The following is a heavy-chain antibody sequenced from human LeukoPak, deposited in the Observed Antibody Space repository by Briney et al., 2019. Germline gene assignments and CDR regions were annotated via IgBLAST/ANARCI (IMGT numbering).Heavy chain of an antibody. Sequence: GGSLRLSCAASGFTVSSNYMSWVRQAPGKGLEWVSVIYGGGSTYYADSVKGRFTISRDNSKNTLYLQMNSLRAEDTAVYYCASGRYSSRPGGFDYWGQGTLVTVSS. CDR3: ASGRYSSRPGGFDY. V-gene: IGHV3-53*01. CDR2: IYGGGST. CDR1: GFTVSSNY. D-gene: IGHD6-13*01. J-gene: IGHJ4*02.